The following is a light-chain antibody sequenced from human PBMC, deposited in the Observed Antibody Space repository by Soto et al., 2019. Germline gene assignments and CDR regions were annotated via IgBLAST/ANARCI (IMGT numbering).Light chain of an antibody. CDR3: MQALQTPPT. CDR2: LGS. CDR1: HILLHSNRYDY. Sequence: DIVMTQSPLSLPVTPGDAASISFGPGHILLHSNRYDYLTWYLQKPGQSPQLLIYLGSNRASGVPDRFSGSGSGTDFTLKISRVEAEDVGVYYCMQALQTPPTFGQGTKVDIK. V-gene: IGKV2-28*01. J-gene: IGKJ1*01.